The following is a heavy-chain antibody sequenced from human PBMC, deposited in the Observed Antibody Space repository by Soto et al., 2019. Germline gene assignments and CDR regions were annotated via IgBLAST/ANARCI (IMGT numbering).Heavy chain of an antibody. J-gene: IGHJ4*02. D-gene: IGHD5-12*01. CDR3: ARTDGYEIEY. CDR1: GYTXSGYY. CDR2: INPNSGGT. V-gene: IGHV1-2*02. Sequence: SXKVSCKAAGYTXSGYYMNWVRQAPGQGLEWMGWINPNSGGTNYEQKFQGRVTMTRDTSISTAYMELRRLRSDDTAMYYCARTDGYEIEYWGQGTLGTVS.